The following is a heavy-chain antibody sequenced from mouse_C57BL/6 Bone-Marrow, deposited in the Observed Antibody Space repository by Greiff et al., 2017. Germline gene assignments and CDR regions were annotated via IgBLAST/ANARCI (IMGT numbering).Heavy chain of an antibody. D-gene: IGHD1-1*01. CDR1: GYTFTSYW. V-gene: IGHV1-69*01. J-gene: IGHJ4*01. CDR2: IDPSDSYT. Sequence: QVQLQQPGAELVMPGASVKLSCKASGYTFTSYWMHWVKQRPGQGLEWIGEIDPSDSYTNYNQTFKGNSTLTVDKSSSTAYMQLSSLTSEDSAVYYCARRGVVATSAMDYWGQGTSVTVSS. CDR3: ARRGVVATSAMDY.